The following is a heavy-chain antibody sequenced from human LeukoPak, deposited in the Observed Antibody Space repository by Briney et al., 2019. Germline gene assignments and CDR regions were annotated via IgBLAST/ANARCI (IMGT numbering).Heavy chain of an antibody. J-gene: IGHJ1*01. D-gene: IGHD3-10*01. CDR1: GFTFSSYA. CDR2: ISGSGGST. V-gene: IGHV3-23*01. CDR3: AKVTTVRGVTEYFQH. Sequence: GGSLRLSCAASGFTFSSYAMSWVRQAPGKGLEWVSAISGSGGSTYYADSVKGRFTISRDNSKNTLYLQMNSLRAEDTAVYYCAKVTTVRGVTEYFQHWGQGTLVTVSS.